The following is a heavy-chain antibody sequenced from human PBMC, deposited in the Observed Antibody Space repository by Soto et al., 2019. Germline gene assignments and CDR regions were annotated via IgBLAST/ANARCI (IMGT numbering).Heavy chain of an antibody. CDR2: IYSGGST. CDR1: GFTVSSNY. Sequence: GGSLRLSCAASGFTVSSNYMSWVRQAPGKGLEWVSVIYSGGSTYYADSVKGRFTISRDNSKNTLYLQMNSLRAEDTAVYYCARDQRGGYSYGYRYGMDVWGQGTTVTVSS. J-gene: IGHJ6*02. D-gene: IGHD5-18*01. V-gene: IGHV3-53*01. CDR3: ARDQRGGYSYGYRYGMDV.